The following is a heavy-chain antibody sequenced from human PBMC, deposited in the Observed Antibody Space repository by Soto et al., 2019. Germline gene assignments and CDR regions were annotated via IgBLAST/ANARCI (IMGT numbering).Heavy chain of an antibody. D-gene: IGHD3-3*01. Sequence: QVQLQESGPGLVKPSETLSLTCTVSGGSISSYYWSWIRQPPGKGLEWIGYIYYSGSTNYNPSLKRRVTISVDTSKNQFSLKLSSVTAADTAVYYCARRGFDFWSTSLDYYYYMDVWGKGTTVTVSS. CDR1: GGSISSYY. CDR3: ARRGFDFWSTSLDYYYYMDV. J-gene: IGHJ6*03. CDR2: IYYSGST. V-gene: IGHV4-59*08.